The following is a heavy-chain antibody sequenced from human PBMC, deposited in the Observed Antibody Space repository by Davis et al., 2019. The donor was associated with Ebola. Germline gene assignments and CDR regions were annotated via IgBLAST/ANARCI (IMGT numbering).Heavy chain of an antibody. Sequence: ASVTVSCKASGYTFTGYYMHWVRQAPGQGLEWMGWINPSGGSTSYAQKFQGRVTMTRDTSTSTVYMELSSLRSEDTAVYYCARDRITMVQGVIITGDFDYWGQGTLVTVSS. CDR3: ARDRITMVQGVIITGDFDY. CDR1: GYTFTGYY. D-gene: IGHD3-10*01. V-gene: IGHV1-46*01. J-gene: IGHJ4*02. CDR2: INPSGGST.